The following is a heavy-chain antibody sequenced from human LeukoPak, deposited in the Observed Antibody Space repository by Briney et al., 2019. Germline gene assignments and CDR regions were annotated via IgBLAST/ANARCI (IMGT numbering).Heavy chain of an antibody. J-gene: IGHJ4*02. V-gene: IGHV4-39*01. Sequence: SETLSLTCTVSGGSISSSNSYRGWIRQPPGKGLEWIGSIYYSGSTYYNPSLKSRVTISVDTSKNQFSLKLSSVTAADTAVYYCARRRYSSSWYFDYWGQGTLVTVSS. D-gene: IGHD6-13*01. CDR3: ARRRYSSSWYFDY. CDR1: GGSISSSNSY. CDR2: IYYSGST.